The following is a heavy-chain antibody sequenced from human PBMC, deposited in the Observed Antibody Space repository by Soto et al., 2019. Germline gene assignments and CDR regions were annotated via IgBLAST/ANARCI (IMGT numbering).Heavy chain of an antibody. D-gene: IGHD6-19*01. Sequence: QVQLQESGPGLVKPSETLSLMCTVSGGSISSSYWSWIRQPPGKGLEWIGYIYYSGRTNYKPSHKCPVMLTVETSSNKVPLQLRSVSAADTAVYYCARERSDGWQHYFDCWGQGTLVTVSS. CDR3: ARERSDGWQHYFDC. V-gene: IGHV4-59*01. CDR2: IYYSGRT. CDR1: GGSISSSY. J-gene: IGHJ4*02.